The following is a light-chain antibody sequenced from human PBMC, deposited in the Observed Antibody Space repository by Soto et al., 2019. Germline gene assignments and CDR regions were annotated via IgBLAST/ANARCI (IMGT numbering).Light chain of an antibody. CDR1: QSVSSNF. Sequence: TQSPGTLSLSPGERTTLSCRASQSVSSNFLDWYQQKPGQAPRLLIYGASSRATGIPDRFSGSGSGTDFTLTISRLEPEDYAVYYCQQYETSPRTFGQGTKVDIK. CDR3: QQYETSPRT. CDR2: GAS. J-gene: IGKJ1*01. V-gene: IGKV3-20*01.